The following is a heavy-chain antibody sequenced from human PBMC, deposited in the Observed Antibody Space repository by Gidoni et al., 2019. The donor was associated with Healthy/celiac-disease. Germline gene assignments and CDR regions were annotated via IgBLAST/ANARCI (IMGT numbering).Heavy chain of an antibody. Sequence: EVQLVESGGGLVKPGGSLRLSCAASGFTFSNAWMSWVRQAPGKGLEWVGRIKSKTDGGTTDYAAPVKGRFTISRDDSKNTLYLQMNSLKTEDTAVYYCTTDGETGTSRDFYYYYGMDVWGQGTTVTVSS. CDR3: TTDGETGTSRDFYYYYGMDV. CDR2: IKSKTDGGTT. CDR1: GFTFSNAW. V-gene: IGHV3-15*01. J-gene: IGHJ6*02. D-gene: IGHD1-7*01.